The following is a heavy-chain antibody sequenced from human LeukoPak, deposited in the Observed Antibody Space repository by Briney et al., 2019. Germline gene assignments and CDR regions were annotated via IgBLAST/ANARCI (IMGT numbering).Heavy chain of an antibody. V-gene: IGHV1-69*05. CDR1: GGTFSSYA. J-gene: IGHJ5*02. CDR2: IIPIFGTA. Sequence: SVKVSCKASGGTFSSYAISWVRQAPGQGLEWMGGIIPIFGTANYAQKFQGRVTITTDESTSTAYMELSSLRSEDTAVYYCARDPRYCSSTSCYRSWFDPWGRGALVTVSS. CDR3: ARDPRYCSSTSCYRSWFDP. D-gene: IGHD2-2*01.